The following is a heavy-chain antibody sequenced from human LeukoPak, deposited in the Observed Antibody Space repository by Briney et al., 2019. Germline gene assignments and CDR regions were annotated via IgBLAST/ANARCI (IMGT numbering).Heavy chain of an antibody. CDR3: ARGVSSGYRKLHNWFDP. D-gene: IGHD3-22*01. J-gene: IGHJ5*02. V-gene: IGHV4-4*07. CDR2: IYTSGST. Sequence: SETLSLTCTVSGGSISSYYWSWIRQPAGKGLEWIGRIYTSGSTNYNPSLKRRVTMSVDTSKNQFSLKLSSVTAADTAVYYCARGVSSGYRKLHNWFDPWGQGTLVTVSS. CDR1: GGSISSYY.